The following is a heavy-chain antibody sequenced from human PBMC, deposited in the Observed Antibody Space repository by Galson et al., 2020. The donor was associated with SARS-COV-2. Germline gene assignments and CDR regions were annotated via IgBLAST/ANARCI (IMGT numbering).Heavy chain of an antibody. CDR2: IWYDGSNK. D-gene: IGHD3-9*01. J-gene: IGHJ3*02. Sequence: GESLKISCAASGFTFSSYGMHWVRQAPGKGLEWVAVIWYDGSNKYYADSVKGRFTISRDNSKNTLYLQMNSLRAEDTAVYYCAREGLRYFDWYPRDAFDIWGQGTMVTVSS. V-gene: IGHV3-33*01. CDR1: GFTFSSYG. CDR3: AREGLRYFDWYPRDAFDI.